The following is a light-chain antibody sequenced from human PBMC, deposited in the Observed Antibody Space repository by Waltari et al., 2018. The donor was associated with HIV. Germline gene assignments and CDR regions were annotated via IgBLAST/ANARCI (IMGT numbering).Light chain of an antibody. J-gene: IGLJ2*01. V-gene: IGLV2-8*01. CDR2: EVS. CDR3: SSYAGSNNLV. Sequence: QSALTQPPSASGSPGQSVTLSCTGTSSGVGGYNYVSWYRHHPGKAPKLMIYEVSKRPSGVPDRFSGSKSGNTASLTVSGLQAEDEADYYCSSYAGSNNLVFGGGTKLTVL. CDR1: SSGVGGYNY.